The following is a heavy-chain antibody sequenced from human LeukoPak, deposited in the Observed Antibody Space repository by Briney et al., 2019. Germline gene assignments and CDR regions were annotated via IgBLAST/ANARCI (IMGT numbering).Heavy chain of an antibody. V-gene: IGHV3-15*01. CDR2: IKSNTDGGTT. D-gene: IGHD3-3*01. J-gene: IGHJ4*02. CDR3: TIDYRYNDY. CDR1: GFIFSNVY. Sequence: PGRSLRLSCVASGFIFSNVYMSWVRQAPGKGLEWVGRIKSNTDGGTTDYAAPVKGRFTISRDDSKNTLYLQMNRLKTEDTGVYYCTIDYRYNDYWGQGTLVTVST.